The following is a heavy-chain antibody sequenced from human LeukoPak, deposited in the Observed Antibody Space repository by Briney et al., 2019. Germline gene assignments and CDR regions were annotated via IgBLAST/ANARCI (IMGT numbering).Heavy chain of an antibody. CDR1: GYTFTSYA. D-gene: IGHD6-19*01. Sequence: ASVTVSCKASGYTFTSYAMNWVRQAPGQGLEWMGWINTNTGNPTYAQGFTGRFVFSLDTSVSTAYLQISSLKAEDTAVYYCARAAVAGPNYYYYGMDVWGQGTTVTVSS. J-gene: IGHJ6*02. V-gene: IGHV7-4-1*02. CDR2: INTNTGNP. CDR3: ARAAVAGPNYYYYGMDV.